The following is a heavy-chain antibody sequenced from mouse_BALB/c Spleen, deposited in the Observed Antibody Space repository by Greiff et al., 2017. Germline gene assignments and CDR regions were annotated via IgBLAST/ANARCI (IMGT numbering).Heavy chain of an antibody. CDR1: GYSFTGYN. V-gene: IGHV1S135*01. J-gene: IGHJ4*01. D-gene: IGHD4-1*01. CDR3: ARRNKLGHGAMDY. CDR2: IDPYYGGT. Sequence: EVNLVESGPELVKPGASVKISCKASGYSFTGYNMNWVKQSNGKSLEWIGNIDPYYGGTSYNQKFKGKATLTVDKSSSTAYMQLKSLTSEDSAVYDCARRNKLGHGAMDYWGQGTSVTVSS.